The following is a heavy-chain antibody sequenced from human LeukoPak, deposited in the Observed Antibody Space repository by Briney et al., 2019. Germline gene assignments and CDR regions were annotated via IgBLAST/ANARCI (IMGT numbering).Heavy chain of an antibody. J-gene: IGHJ6*03. V-gene: IGHV1-46*01. CDR1: GYTFTMYY. CDR3: AREQRGGRSGSLGGLFASYNTYYYMDV. Sequence: GASVKVSCKASGYTFTMYYIHWVRQAPGQGLEWMGMINPSDGATTYAQRFQGRVTMTRDMSTTTVYMDLRRLRSEDTAVYFCAREQRGGRSGSLGGLFASYNTYYYMDVWARGTTVTVSS. CDR2: INPSDGAT. D-gene: IGHD1-26*01.